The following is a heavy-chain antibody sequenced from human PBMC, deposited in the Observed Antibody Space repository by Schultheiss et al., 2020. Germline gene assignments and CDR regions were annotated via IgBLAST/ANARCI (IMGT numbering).Heavy chain of an antibody. Sequence: GESLKISCAASGFTFSSYAMHWVRQAPGKGLEWVAVISYDGSNKYYADSVKGRFTISRDNSKNTLYLQMNSLRAEDTAVYYCARGPEWLTSYGMDVWGQGTTVTVSS. J-gene: IGHJ6*02. V-gene: IGHV3-30*14. CDR3: ARGPEWLTSYGMDV. CDR1: GFTFSSYA. D-gene: IGHD3-3*01. CDR2: ISYDGSNK.